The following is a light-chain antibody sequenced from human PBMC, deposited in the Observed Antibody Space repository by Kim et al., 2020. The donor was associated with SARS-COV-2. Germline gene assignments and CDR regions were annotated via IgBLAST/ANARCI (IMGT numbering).Light chain of an antibody. CDR3: SSYTDTNTLL. Sequence: GESATVYCTGPGVVLGYYTSVSWFQQHPGKAPKLIIYAVSNRPSGVSNRFSGSKSGYTASLTISTLQTEDEADYFCSSYTDTNTLLFGGGTQLTVL. CDR2: AVS. CDR1: GVVLGYYTS. J-gene: IGLJ2*01. V-gene: IGLV2-14*03.